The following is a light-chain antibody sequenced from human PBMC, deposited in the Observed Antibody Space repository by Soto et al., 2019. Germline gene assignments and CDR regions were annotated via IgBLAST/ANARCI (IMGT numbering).Light chain of an antibody. CDR3: CSFTSSTTDV. V-gene: IGLV2-14*01. Sequence: QSVLTQPASVSGSLGQSITISCTGTSSDVGGYNYVSWYQQQPGKAPKLMISEVSNRPSGISNRFSGSKSGNTASLIISGLQAEDEADYYCCSFTSSTTDVFGTGTKVTVL. CDR2: EVS. J-gene: IGLJ1*01. CDR1: SSDVGGYNY.